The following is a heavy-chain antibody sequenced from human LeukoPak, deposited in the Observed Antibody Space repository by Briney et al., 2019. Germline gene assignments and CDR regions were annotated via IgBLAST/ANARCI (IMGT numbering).Heavy chain of an antibody. CDR3: AKEDYDSSGYYPSPDY. CDR1: GFTFSSYS. CDR2: ISSSSSYI. V-gene: IGHV3-21*01. Sequence: GGSLRLSCAASGFTFSSYSMNWVRQAPGKGLEWVSSISSSSSYIYYADSVKGRFTISRDNSKNTLYLQMNSLRAEDTAVYYCAKEDYDSSGYYPSPDYWGQGTLVTVSS. D-gene: IGHD3-22*01. J-gene: IGHJ4*02.